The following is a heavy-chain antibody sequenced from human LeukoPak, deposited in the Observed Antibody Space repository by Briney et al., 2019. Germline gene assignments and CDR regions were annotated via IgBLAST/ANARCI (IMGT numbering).Heavy chain of an antibody. D-gene: IGHD2-15*01. CDR2: TYYSSEWHH. CDR1: GDSFFWNSVA. J-gene: IGHJ4*02. CDR3: ARGRYCGGGTCYHFDS. V-gene: IGHV6-1*01. Sequence: SQTLSLTCAVSGDSFFWNSVAWNWIRQSPSRGLEWLGRTYYSSEWHHDYAVSVKSRISITADTFKSQFSLHLNTVTPEDTAVYFCARGRYCGGGTCYHFDSWGQGTLATVSS.